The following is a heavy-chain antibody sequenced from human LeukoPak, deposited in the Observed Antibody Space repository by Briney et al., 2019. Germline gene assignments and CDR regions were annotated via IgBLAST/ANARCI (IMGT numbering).Heavy chain of an antibody. CDR3: ARQLLSATGSLWSDF. Sequence: SEPLSLPCTVSGGSISTRSYYWGWIRQPPGKGLEWISSIFYSGSPYYNPSLKSRVTISVDTSKNQFSLNLRSVTAADTTVYFCARQLLSATGSLWSDFWGQGSLVTVSS. D-gene: IGHD6-13*01. CDR1: GGSISTRSYY. V-gene: IGHV4-39*01. J-gene: IGHJ4*02. CDR2: IFYSGSP.